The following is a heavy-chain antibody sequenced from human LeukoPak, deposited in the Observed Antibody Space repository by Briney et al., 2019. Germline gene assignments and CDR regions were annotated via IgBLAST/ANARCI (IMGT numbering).Heavy chain of an antibody. CDR1: GGSISTSNYY. J-gene: IGHJ4*02. D-gene: IGHD5-24*01. CDR3: ARGRAGDGYNFGGILHDY. Sequence: SETLSLTCTVSGGSISTSNYYWGWIRQPPGKGLEWIGNIFYSGSTYYSPSLKSRVTISLATSKNQFSLKLSSVTAADTAVYYCARGRAGDGYNFGGILHDYWGQGTLVTVSS. CDR2: IFYSGST. V-gene: IGHV4-39*07.